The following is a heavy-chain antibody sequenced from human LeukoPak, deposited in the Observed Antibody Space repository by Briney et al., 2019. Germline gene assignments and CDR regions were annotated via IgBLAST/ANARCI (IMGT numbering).Heavy chain of an antibody. CDR1: GFTFSSYA. CDR2: ISGSGGST. CDR3: AKSKRGYSGTSGDAFDI. Sequence: GGSLRLSCAASGFTFSSYAMSWVRQAPGKGLEWVSAISGSGGSTYYADSVKGRFTTSRDNSKNTLYLQMNSLRAEDTAVYYCAKSKRGYSGTSGDAFDIWGQGTMVTVSS. J-gene: IGHJ3*02. V-gene: IGHV3-23*01. D-gene: IGHD5-12*01.